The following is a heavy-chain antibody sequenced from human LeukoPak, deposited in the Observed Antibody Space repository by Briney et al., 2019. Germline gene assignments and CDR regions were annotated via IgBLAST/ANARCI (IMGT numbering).Heavy chain of an antibody. Sequence: ASVKVSCKASGYTFTSYGISWVRQAPGQGLEWMGIINPSGGSTSYAQKFQGRVTMTRDTSTSTVYMELSSLRSEDTAVYYCARSSGYKPRPDYWGQGTLVTVSS. J-gene: IGHJ4*02. V-gene: IGHV1-46*01. CDR3: ARSSGYKPRPDY. CDR1: GYTFTSYG. CDR2: INPSGGST. D-gene: IGHD3-22*01.